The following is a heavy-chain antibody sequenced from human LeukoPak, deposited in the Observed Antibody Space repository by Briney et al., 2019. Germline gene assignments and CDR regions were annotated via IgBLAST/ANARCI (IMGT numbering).Heavy chain of an antibody. CDR1: GFTFSSYW. Sequence: GGSLRLSCAASGFTFSSYWMSWVRQAPGKGLEWVANIKQDGSEKYYVDSVKGRFTISRDNAKNSLYLQMNSLRAEDTAVYYCARSPWEWELPYYYFDYWGQGTLVTVSS. J-gene: IGHJ4*02. CDR3: ARSPWEWELPYYYFDY. V-gene: IGHV3-7*03. D-gene: IGHD1-26*01. CDR2: IKQDGSEK.